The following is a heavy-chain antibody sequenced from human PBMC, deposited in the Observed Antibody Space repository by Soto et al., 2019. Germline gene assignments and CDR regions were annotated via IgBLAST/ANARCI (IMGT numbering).Heavy chain of an antibody. J-gene: IGHJ4*02. CDR3: ARVHRSSYEYFDY. V-gene: IGHV3-66*01. D-gene: IGHD6-13*01. Sequence: GGSLRLSCAASGFTVSSYYMSWVRQAPGKGLEWVSFIYSAGSADFADSVKGRFTISRDNSKNTLYLQMSSLRADDTAVYYCARVHRSSYEYFDYCGEGTLGTVSS. CDR2: IYSAGSA. CDR1: GFTVSSYY.